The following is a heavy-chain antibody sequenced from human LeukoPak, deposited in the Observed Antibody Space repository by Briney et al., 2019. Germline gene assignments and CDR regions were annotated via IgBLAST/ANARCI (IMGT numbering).Heavy chain of an antibody. J-gene: IGHJ4*02. V-gene: IGHV3-33*06. CDR2: IWYDGSNK. Sequence: GGSLRLSCAASGFNFSSYGMHWVRQAPGNGLEWVTIIWYDGSNKNYADSVKGRFTISRDNSKNTLYLQMNSLRVEDTAVYYCAKDRMITFGGVIVPEGTFDYWGQGTLVTVSS. D-gene: IGHD3-16*02. CDR1: GFNFSSYG. CDR3: AKDRMITFGGVIVPEGTFDY.